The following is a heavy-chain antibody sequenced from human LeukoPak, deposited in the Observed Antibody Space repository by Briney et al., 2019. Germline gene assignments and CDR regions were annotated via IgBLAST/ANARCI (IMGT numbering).Heavy chain of an antibody. D-gene: IGHD1-14*01. V-gene: IGHV3-15*01. Sequence: PGGSLRLSCAASGFIFSTYGMHWVRQAPGKGLEWVGRIRSKTDGGTTDYAVSVQGRFTISRDDSKNTLYLQMSSLKTEDAAVYYCTTTGVDYYFDYWGQGTLVTVSS. CDR2: IRSKTDGGTT. J-gene: IGHJ4*02. CDR3: TTTGVDYYFDY. CDR1: GFIFSTYG.